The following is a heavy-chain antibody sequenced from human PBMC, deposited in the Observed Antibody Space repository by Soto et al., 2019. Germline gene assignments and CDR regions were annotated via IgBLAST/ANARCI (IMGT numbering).Heavy chain of an antibody. J-gene: IGHJ6*02. V-gene: IGHV1-2*04. D-gene: IGHD2-15*01. CDR2: INPNSGGT. Sequence: GASVKVSCKASGYTFTSYGISWVRQAPGQGLEWMGWINPNSGGTNYAQKFQGWVTMTRDTSISTAYMELSRLRSDDTAVYYCARAGGDCSGGSCYSDNDYYYGMDVWGQGTTVTVSS. CDR3: ARAGGDCSGGSCYSDNDYYYGMDV. CDR1: GYTFTSYG.